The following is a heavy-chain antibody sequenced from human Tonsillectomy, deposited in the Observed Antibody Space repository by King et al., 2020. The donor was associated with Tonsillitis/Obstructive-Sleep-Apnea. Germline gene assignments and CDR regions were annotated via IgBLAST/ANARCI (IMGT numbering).Heavy chain of an antibody. V-gene: IGHV3-30*01. CDR2: ISYDVSNK. CDR1: GFTFSSYA. Sequence: VQLVESGGGVVQPGRSLRLSCAASGFTFSSYAMHWVRQAPGKGLEWVAGISYDVSNKYYADSVKGRFTISRDNSKNTLYLQMNSLRAEDTAVYYCARSPGVAATWLKYYFDYRGQGTLVTVSS. CDR3: ARSPGVAATWLKYYFDY. D-gene: IGHD2-15*01. J-gene: IGHJ4*02.